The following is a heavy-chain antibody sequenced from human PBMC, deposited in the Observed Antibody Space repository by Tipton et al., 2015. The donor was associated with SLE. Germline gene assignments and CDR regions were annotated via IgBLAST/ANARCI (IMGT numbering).Heavy chain of an antibody. J-gene: IGHJ4*02. CDR2: INHSGCT. Sequence: TLSLTCAVYGGSFSGYYWSWIRQPPGKGLEWIGEINHSGCTYHNPSLKSRVTISVDTSKNQFSLKLSSVTAADTAVYYCARLYSGYDNLLYYFDYWGQGTLVTVSS. CDR3: ARLYSGYDNLLYYFDY. D-gene: IGHD5-12*01. V-gene: IGHV4-34*01. CDR1: GGSFSGYY.